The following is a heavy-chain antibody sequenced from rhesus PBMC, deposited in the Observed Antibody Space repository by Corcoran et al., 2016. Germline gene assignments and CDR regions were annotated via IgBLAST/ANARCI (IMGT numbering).Heavy chain of an antibody. CDR2: IYGTTETT. Sequence: QVQLQESGPGLVKPSETLSLTCAVSGGSISGNYWGWIRQPPGKGLEWIGRIYGTTETTNDNPSRASRVTSSIDTSKNQISRKLGSVTAADTAVYYCARGSGASGLDYWGQGHLVTVSS. CDR1: GGSISGNY. J-gene: IGHJ4*01. CDR3: ARGSGASGLDY. D-gene: IGHD1-44*02. V-gene: IGHV4-147*01.